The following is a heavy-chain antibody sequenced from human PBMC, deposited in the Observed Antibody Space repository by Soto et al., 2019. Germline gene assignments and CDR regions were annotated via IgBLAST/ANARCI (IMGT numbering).Heavy chain of an antibody. CDR3: ARELTAAAQGYFDL. CDR1: GFTFSSYS. Sequence: PGGTLRLSCAASGFTFSSYSMNWVRQAPGKGQEWVSYISSSSSTIYFADSVKGRFTISRDNAKNSQYLQMNSLIDEDTAVYYCARELTAAAQGYFDLWGRGTLVTVSS. CDR2: ISSSSSTI. V-gene: IGHV3-48*02. D-gene: IGHD6-13*01. J-gene: IGHJ2*01.